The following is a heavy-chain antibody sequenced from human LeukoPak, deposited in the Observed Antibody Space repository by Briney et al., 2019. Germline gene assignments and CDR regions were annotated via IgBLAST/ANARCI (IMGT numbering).Heavy chain of an antibody. Sequence: GGSLRLSCAASGFPFRNNVMTWVRQAPGRGLDWLAAIRGSGDTYYADSVKGRFTISRDNSKNMLYLQMNSLRAEDTAVYYCAKTFPYGTTWYGFCDYWGQGALVSVSS. CDR2: IRGSGDT. J-gene: IGHJ4*02. D-gene: IGHD3-3*01. CDR3: AKTFPYGTTWYGFCDY. V-gene: IGHV3-23*01. CDR1: GFPFRNNV.